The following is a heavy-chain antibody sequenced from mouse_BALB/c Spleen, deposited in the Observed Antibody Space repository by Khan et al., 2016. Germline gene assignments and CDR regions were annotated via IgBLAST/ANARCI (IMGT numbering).Heavy chain of an antibody. CDR1: GFTFSSFG. V-gene: IGHV5-17*02. J-gene: IGHJ4*01. Sequence: EVELVESGGGLVQPGGSLKLSCAASGFTFSSFGMHWVRQAPEKGLEWVAYISSGSSTFYYADTVKGRFTISRDTPKNTLFLQITSLSSEDSAMYYCARNGARNSYAMDYWGQGTSVTVSS. CDR3: ARNGARNSYAMDY. CDR2: ISSGSSTF.